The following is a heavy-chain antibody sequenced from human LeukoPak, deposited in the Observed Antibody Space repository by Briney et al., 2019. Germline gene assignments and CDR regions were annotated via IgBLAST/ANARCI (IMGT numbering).Heavy chain of an antibody. Sequence: SGNLSLTCAVSGGSISSSNWWSWVRQPPGKGLEWIGEIYHSGSTNYNPSLKSRVTISVDKSKNQFSLKLSSVTAADTAVYYCARARYSGSYLFDYWGQGTLVTVSS. CDR3: ARARYSGSYLFDY. D-gene: IGHD1-26*01. CDR2: IYHSGST. CDR1: GGSISSSNW. V-gene: IGHV4-4*02. J-gene: IGHJ4*02.